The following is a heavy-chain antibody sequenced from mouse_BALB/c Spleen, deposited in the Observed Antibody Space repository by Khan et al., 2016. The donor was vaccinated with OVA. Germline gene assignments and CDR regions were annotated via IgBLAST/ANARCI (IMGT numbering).Heavy chain of an antibody. D-gene: IGHD3-2*02. Sequence: QMQLEESGAEVVRPGASVKLSCKTSGYIFTNYWIHWVKQRSGQGLEWIARIYHGTDNTYYNEKLKDKATLTADKSSSTAYMQLSSLKSEDSAVYFCAREEALYYFDYWGQGTTLTVSS. V-gene: IGHV1-76*01. J-gene: IGHJ2*01. CDR1: GYIFTNYW. CDR2: IYHGTDNT. CDR3: AREEALYYFDY.